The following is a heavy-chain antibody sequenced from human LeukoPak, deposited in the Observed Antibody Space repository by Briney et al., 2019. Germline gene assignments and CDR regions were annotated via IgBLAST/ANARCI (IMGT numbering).Heavy chain of an antibody. CDR1: GGTFSSYA. CDR2: IIPIFGTA. D-gene: IGHD2-2*01. J-gene: IGHJ5*02. V-gene: IGHV1-69*01. CDR3: AREQGCSSTSCYVHWFDP. Sequence: GASVKASCKASGGTFSSYAISWVRQAPGQGLEWMGGIIPIFGTANYAQKFQGRVTITADESTSTAYMELSSLRSEDTAVYYCAREQGCSSTSCYVHWFDPWGQGTLVTVSS.